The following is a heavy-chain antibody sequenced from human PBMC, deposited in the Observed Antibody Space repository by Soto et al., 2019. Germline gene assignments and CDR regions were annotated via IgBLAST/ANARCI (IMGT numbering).Heavy chain of an antibody. CDR2: ISSDGNHK. CDR1: GFTVSSYT. V-gene: IGHV3-30-3*01. J-gene: IGHJ4*02. Sequence: QVQLVASGGGVVQPGRSLRLSCAASGFTVSSYTMHWVRQAPGQGLEWVAVISSDGNHKYYTDSVKGRFTISRDTSTNTLYLQMNSLRAEDTAVYYCARWEQPLFDYWGQGTLVTVSS. CDR3: ARWEQPLFDY. D-gene: IGHD1-26*01.